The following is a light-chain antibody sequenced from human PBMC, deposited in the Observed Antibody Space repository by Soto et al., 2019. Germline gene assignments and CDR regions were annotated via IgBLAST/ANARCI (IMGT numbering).Light chain of an antibody. V-gene: IGKV2-28*01. CDR2: LGS. CDR1: QSLLHSNGYNY. CDR3: MQALQAPFT. Sequence: DTVMTQSPLSLPVTPVEPASISCRSSQSLLHSNGYNYLDWYLQKPGQSPQLLIYLGSNRASGVPDRFSGSGSGTDFTLKISRVEAEDVGVYYCMQALQAPFTFGGGTKVEIK. J-gene: IGKJ4*01.